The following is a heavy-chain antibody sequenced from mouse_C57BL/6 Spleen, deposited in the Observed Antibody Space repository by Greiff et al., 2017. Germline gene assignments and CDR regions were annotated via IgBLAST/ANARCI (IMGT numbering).Heavy chain of an antibody. CDR3: ARSKSYYSNFYFDY. V-gene: IGHV1-82*01. CDR2: IYPGDGDT. D-gene: IGHD2-5*01. CDR1: GYAFSSSW. J-gene: IGHJ2*01. Sequence: VQLQQSGPELVKPGASVKISCKASGYAFSSSWMNWVKQRPGKGLEWIGRIYPGDGDTNYNGKFKGKATLTADKSSSTAYMQLSSLTSEDSAVYFCARSKSYYSNFYFDYWGQGTTLTVSS.